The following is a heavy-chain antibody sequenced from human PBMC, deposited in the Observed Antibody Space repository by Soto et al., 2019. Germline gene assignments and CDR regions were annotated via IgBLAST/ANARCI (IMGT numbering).Heavy chain of an antibody. CDR1: GFIFSDYG. V-gene: IGHV3-48*02. CDR3: TRDPEGDLDFDY. Sequence: DVHLVESGGGLVQPGGSPRLSCAASGFIFSDYGLTWVRQAPGKGLEWVSHINAPSTSTLYADSVRGRFTISRNNAKNSVYLQMSSLSDEDTAVYYCTRDPEGDLDFDYWGQGTLVTVSS. D-gene: IGHD2-21*02. CDR2: INAPSTST. J-gene: IGHJ4*02.